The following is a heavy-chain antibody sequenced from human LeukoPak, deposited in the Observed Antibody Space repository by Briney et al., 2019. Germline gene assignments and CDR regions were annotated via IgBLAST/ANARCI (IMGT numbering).Heavy chain of an antibody. CDR2: IKQDGSEK. J-gene: IGHJ4*02. CDR1: GFTFSSYW. V-gene: IGHV3-7*01. Sequence: PGGSLRLSCAASGFTFSSYWMSWVRQAPGKGLEWVANIKQDGSEKYYVDSVKGRFTISRDNAKNSLYLQMNSLRDEDTAVYYCVRDQTVFTILDYWGQGTLVTVSS. CDR3: VRDQTVFTILDY. D-gene: IGHD4-17*01.